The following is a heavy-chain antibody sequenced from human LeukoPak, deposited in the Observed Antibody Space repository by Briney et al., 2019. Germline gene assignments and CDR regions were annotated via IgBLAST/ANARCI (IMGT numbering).Heavy chain of an antibody. CDR2: ISSSGSTT. Sequence: GGSLRLSCAASGFTFSSYEMNWVRQAQGKGLEWVSYISSSGSTTYYADSVKGRFTISRDNAKNSLYLQMNSLRAEDTAVYYCARDGRKWLAPFDYWGQGTLVTVSS. D-gene: IGHD6-19*01. CDR1: GFTFSSYE. J-gene: IGHJ4*02. CDR3: ARDGRKWLAPFDY. V-gene: IGHV3-48*03.